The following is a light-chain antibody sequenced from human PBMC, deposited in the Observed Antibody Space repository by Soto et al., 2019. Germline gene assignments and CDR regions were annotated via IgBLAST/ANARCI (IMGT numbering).Light chain of an antibody. Sequence: DIQMTQSPSTLSASVGDRVSITCRASQSISSWLAWYQQKPGKAPKLLIFKASTLESGVPSRFSGSGSGTEFTLTISCLQPDDFATSYCQQYNNYSPLTFGGGTKVEIK. CDR1: QSISSW. CDR2: KAS. CDR3: QQYNNYSPLT. J-gene: IGKJ4*01. V-gene: IGKV1-5*03.